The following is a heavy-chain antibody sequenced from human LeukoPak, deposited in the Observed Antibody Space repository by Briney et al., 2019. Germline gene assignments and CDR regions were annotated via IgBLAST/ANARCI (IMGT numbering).Heavy chain of an antibody. J-gene: IGHJ4*02. Sequence: ASVKVSCKASGYTFSTYGINWVRQAPGQGLEWMGWINTNNSNTNYAQKFQGRVTMTRDTSTSTAYLELRSLGSDDTAVYYCARKGCFDNCYLFDYWGQGTLVTVSS. V-gene: IGHV1-18*01. CDR3: ARKGCFDNCYLFDY. CDR1: GYTFSTYG. CDR2: INTNNSNT. D-gene: IGHD1-20*01.